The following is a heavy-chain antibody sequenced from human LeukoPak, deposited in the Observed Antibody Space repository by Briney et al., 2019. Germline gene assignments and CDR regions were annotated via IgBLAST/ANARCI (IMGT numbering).Heavy chain of an antibody. Sequence: GGSLRLSCAASGFTVSSNYMSWVRQAPGKGLEWVSGISWNSGGIGYADSVKGRFTISRDNAKNSLYLQMNSLGAEDTALYYCAKGGSGSFYRFDYWGQGTLVAVSS. V-gene: IGHV3-9*01. J-gene: IGHJ4*02. CDR1: GFTVSSNY. CDR2: ISWNSGGI. CDR3: AKGGSGSFYRFDY. D-gene: IGHD3-10*01.